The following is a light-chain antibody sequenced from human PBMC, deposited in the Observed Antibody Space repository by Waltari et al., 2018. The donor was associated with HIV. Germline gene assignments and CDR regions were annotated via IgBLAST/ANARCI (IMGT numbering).Light chain of an antibody. J-gene: IGLJ3*02. CDR1: SSNNGAGYD. Sequence: QSVLTQPPSVSGAPGQRGTISRTGSSSNNGAGYDVHRYQQLPGTAPKLLIHGNSNRPSGVPDRFSGSKSGTSASLAITGLQPDDETDYYCQSYDSSLSNWVFGGGTKLTVL. CDR3: QSYDSSLSNWV. CDR2: GNS. V-gene: IGLV1-40*01.